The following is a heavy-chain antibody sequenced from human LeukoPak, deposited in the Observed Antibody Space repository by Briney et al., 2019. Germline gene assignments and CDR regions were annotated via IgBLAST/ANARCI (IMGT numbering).Heavy chain of an antibody. V-gene: IGHV3-21*01. D-gene: IGHD2-21*01. CDR3: ARGYCGGDCYGD. Sequence: GGSPRLSCAASGFIFSSYAMNWVRQAPGKGLEWVSSISGSSSHIYYADSVKGRFTISRDNTKSSLYLQMNSLRAEDMAVYYCARGYCGGDCYGDWGQGTLVTVSS. CDR2: ISGSSSHI. J-gene: IGHJ1*01. CDR1: GFIFSSYA.